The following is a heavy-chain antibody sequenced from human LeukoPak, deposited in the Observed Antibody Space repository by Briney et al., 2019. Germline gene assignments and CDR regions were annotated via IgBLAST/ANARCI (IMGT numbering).Heavy chain of an antibody. D-gene: IGHD6-6*01. CDR2: ISAYNGNT. CDR1: GYTFTSYG. CDR3: ARLDQYSSSGYYYYYMDV. Sequence: ASVKVSCKASGYTFTSYGISWVRQAPGRGLEWMGWISAYNGNTNYAQKLQGRVTMTTDTSTSTAYMELRSLRSDDTAVYYCARLDQYSSSGYYYYYMDVWGKGTTVTVSS. J-gene: IGHJ6*03. V-gene: IGHV1-18*01.